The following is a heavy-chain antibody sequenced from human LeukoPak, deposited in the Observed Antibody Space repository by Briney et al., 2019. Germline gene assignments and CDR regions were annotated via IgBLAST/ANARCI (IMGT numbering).Heavy chain of an antibody. CDR2: INHSGST. CDR1: GGSFSGYY. Sequence: SETLSLTCAVYGGSFSGYYWSCIRQPPGKGLEWIGEINHSGSTNYNPSPKSRVTISVDTSKNQFSLKLSSVTAADTAVYYCARHSSGPVLIDPWGQGTLVTVSS. D-gene: IGHD2-8*02. J-gene: IGHJ5*02. CDR3: ARHSSGPVLIDP. V-gene: IGHV4-34*01.